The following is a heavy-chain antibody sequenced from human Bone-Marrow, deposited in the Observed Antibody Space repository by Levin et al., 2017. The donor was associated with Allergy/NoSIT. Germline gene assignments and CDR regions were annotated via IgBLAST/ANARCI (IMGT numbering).Heavy chain of an antibody. Sequence: GESLKISCAASGFTFSSYAMSWVRQAPGKGLEWVSAISGSGGSTYYADSVKGRFTISRDNSKNTLYLQMNSLRAEDTAVYYCAKKALPGMDVWGQGTTVTVSS. J-gene: IGHJ6*02. CDR3: AKKALPGMDV. CDR2: ISGSGGST. CDR1: GFTFSSYA. V-gene: IGHV3-23*01.